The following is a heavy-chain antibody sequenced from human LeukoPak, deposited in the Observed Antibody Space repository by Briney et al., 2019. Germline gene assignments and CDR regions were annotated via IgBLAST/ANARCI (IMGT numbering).Heavy chain of an antibody. J-gene: IGHJ6*02. CDR1: GFTVSWNC. V-gene: IGHV3-66*02. Sequence: GGSLRLSCAASGFTVSWNCMNWVRQAPGKGLEWVSVIYRGGSTFYADSVKGRFTISRDNSKNTLSLQMNSLRVEDTGVYYCARDLPTATTGIIYNYSGMDVWGQGTTVTVSS. CDR2: IYRGGST. CDR3: ARDLPTATTGIIYNYSGMDV. D-gene: IGHD4-17*01.